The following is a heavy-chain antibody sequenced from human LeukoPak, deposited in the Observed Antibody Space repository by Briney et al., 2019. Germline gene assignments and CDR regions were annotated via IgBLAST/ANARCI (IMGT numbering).Heavy chain of an antibody. CDR1: GYSISSGYY. Sequence: PSETLSLTCTVSGYSISSGYYWGWIRQPPGKGLEWIGSIYHSGSTYYNPSLKSRVTISVDTSKNQFSLKLSSVTPEDTAEYYCAGTTDYSSFLAYWGQGTLVTVSS. CDR2: IYHSGST. V-gene: IGHV4-38-2*02. D-gene: IGHD4-11*01. J-gene: IGHJ4*02. CDR3: AGTTDYSSFLAY.